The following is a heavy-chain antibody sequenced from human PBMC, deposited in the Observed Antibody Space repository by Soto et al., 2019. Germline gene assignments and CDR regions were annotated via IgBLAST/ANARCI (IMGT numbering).Heavy chain of an antibody. V-gene: IGHV3-23*01. Sequence: GGSLRLSCAASGFTFSSYAMSWVRQAPGKGLEWVSAISGSGGRTYYADSVKGRFTISRDNSKNTLNLQMNSLRAEDTAVYYCAKAPTPDTIFGVVIIGYWGQGTLVTVSS. CDR1: GFTFSSYA. CDR2: ISGSGGRT. CDR3: AKAPTPDTIFGVVIIGY. D-gene: IGHD3-3*01. J-gene: IGHJ4*02.